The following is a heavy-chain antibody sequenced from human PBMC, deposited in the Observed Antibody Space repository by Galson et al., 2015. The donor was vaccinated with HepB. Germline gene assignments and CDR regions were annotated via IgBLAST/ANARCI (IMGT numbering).Heavy chain of an antibody. Sequence: VSCKAYGYTFPRHAIHWVRQAPGQRLEWMGWINVGNGNTKHSQKFQGRLTVTRDISASTVYMELSSLRPEDTAIYYCAKDVYSCGAVVTIDYCVQGTLVTVSS. CDR2: INVGNGNT. V-gene: IGHV1-3*01. CDR3: AKDVYSCGAVVTIDY. J-gene: IGHJ4*02. D-gene: IGHD3-16*01. CDR1: GYTFPRHA.